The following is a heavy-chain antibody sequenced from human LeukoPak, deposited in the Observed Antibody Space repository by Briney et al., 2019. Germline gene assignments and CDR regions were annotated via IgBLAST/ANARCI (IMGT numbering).Heavy chain of an antibody. CDR1: GGTFSSYA. CDR2: IIPIFGTA. Sequence: SVNVSCTASGGTFSSYAISWVRQDPGQGLEWMGGIIPIFGTANYAQKFQGRVTITADESTSTAYMELSSLRSEDTAVYYCARPDEAYYYYGMDVWGQGTTVTVSS. J-gene: IGHJ6*02. V-gene: IGHV1-69*13. CDR3: ARPDEAYYYYGMDV.